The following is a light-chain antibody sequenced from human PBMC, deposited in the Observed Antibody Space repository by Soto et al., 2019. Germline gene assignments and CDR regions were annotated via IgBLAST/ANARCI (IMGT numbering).Light chain of an antibody. CDR3: QQYNDWPLT. Sequence: EKVMTQSPATLSVSPGERATLSCRASQSVNSNLAWYQQKPGQAPRLLIYGASTRATGIPARFSGSASGTELTLTIRSLQSEDFAVYYCQQYNDWPLTFGGGTKVEIK. J-gene: IGKJ4*01. V-gene: IGKV3-15*01. CDR2: GAS. CDR1: QSVNSN.